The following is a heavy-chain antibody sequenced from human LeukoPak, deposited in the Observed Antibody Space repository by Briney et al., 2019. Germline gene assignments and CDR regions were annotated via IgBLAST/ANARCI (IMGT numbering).Heavy chain of an antibody. V-gene: IGHV3-30*04. Sequence: GGSLRLSCAASGFTFSSYAMHWVRQAPGKGLEWVAVISYDGSNKDYADSVKGRFTISRDNSQNTLYLQMNSLRAEDTAVYYCARVIPMVRGPNLPDYWGQGTLVTVSS. CDR3: ARVIPMVRGPNLPDY. CDR2: ISYDGSNK. CDR1: GFTFSSYA. D-gene: IGHD3-10*01. J-gene: IGHJ4*02.